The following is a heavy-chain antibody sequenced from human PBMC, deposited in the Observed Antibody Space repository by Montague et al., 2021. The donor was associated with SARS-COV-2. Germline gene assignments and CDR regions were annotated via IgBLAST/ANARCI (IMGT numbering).Heavy chain of an antibody. V-gene: IGHV4-34*01. CDR2: IGHTGSF. CDR3: ARGGTERSTTFGVVFFPLLDS. J-gene: IGHJ4*02. CDR1: GGSLSGHS. Sequence: LRLSCAVYGGSLSGHSWSWVRQAPEKGLEWIGDIGHTGSFKYNPSLKSRVTMSIDAAKNQFSLRMISVTAADTSIYYCARGGTERSTTFGVVFFPLLDSWGQGTLVTVSS. D-gene: IGHD3-3*01.